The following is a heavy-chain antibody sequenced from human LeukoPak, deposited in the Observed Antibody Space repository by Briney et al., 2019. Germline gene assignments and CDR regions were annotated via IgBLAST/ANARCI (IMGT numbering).Heavy chain of an antibody. CDR2: INHSGST. Sequence: SETLSLTCAVYGGSFSGYYWGWIRQPPGKGLEWIGEINHSGSTNYNPSLKSRVTISVDTSKNQFSLKLSSVTAADTAVYYCARDLGSSWYHWFDPWGQGTLVTVSS. CDR3: ARDLGSSWYHWFDP. J-gene: IGHJ5*02. CDR1: GGSFSGYY. D-gene: IGHD6-13*01. V-gene: IGHV4-34*01.